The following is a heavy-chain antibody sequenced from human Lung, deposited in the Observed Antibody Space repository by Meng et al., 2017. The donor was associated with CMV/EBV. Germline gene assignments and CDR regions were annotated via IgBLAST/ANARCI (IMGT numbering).Heavy chain of an antibody. J-gene: IGHJ3*02. D-gene: IGHD2-2*01. V-gene: IGHV3-48*04. CDR1: GFTFSSYS. CDR3: ARLREGGCSGTTCSNAFDI. Sequence: GGSLRLXCAASGFTFSSYSMNWVRQAPGKGLEWVSYLVGSSSALYYADSVKSRFTISRDNDKNSLCLQMNTLRVEDTAVYYCARLREGGCSGTTCSNAFDIWGQGXMVTVSS. CDR2: LVGSSSAL.